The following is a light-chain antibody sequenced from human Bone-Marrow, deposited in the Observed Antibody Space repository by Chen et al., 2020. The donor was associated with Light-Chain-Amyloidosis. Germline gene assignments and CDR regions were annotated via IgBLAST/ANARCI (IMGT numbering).Light chain of an antibody. CDR1: TSNIGTYT. CDR2: SDN. V-gene: IGLV1-44*01. Sequence: QSVLTQPPSTSGTPGPRVTISCSGSTSNIGTYTVNWYRQVPGTAPRLLIQSDNQRPSGVPDRFSGSKSGTSASLAISWLQSEDEADYYCAAWDDSLNGVVFGGGTKLTVL. CDR3: AAWDDSLNGVV. J-gene: IGLJ2*01.